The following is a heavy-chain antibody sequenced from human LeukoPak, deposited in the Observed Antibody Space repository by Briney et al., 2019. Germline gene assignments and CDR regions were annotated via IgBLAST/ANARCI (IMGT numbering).Heavy chain of an antibody. CDR1: GFTFSSYG. CDR2: ISYDGSNK. CDR3: AKDSIAAAGPGYY. V-gene: IGHV3-30*18. D-gene: IGHD6-25*01. J-gene: IGHJ4*02. Sequence: GRSLRLSCAASGFTFSSYGMHWVRQAPGKGLEWVAVISYDGSNKYYADSVKGRFTISRDNSKNTLYLQMNSLRAEDTAVYYCAKDSIAAAGPGYYWGQGTLVTVSS.